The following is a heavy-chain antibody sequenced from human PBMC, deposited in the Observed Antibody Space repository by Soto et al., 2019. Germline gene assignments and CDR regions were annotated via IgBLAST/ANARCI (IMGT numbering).Heavy chain of an antibody. J-gene: IGHJ5*02. CDR2: IYSSGST. Sequence: XATLYLTCTVSGGAISTYYWTWIRQPAGKGLEWIGRIYSSGSTKYNPSLQSRVTMSLDTSNNQFSLRLTSVTAADTAAYYCARGQRFSDWFDPWGQGTLVTVSS. D-gene: IGHD3-3*01. V-gene: IGHV4-4*07. CDR1: GGAISTYY. CDR3: ARGQRFSDWFDP.